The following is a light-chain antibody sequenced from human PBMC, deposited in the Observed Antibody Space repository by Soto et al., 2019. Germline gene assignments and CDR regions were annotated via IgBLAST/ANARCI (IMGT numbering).Light chain of an antibody. J-gene: IGKJ1*01. CDR3: QQRSSWPVT. V-gene: IGKV3-11*01. CDR1: QSVGSY. Sequence: EIVLTQSPATLSLSPGERATLSCRASQSVGSYLAWYQQKPGQTPRLLIYDASNRATDIPAKFSGSGSGTDFTLTISSLEPEDFAVYYCQQRSSWPVTFGQGTRVEIK. CDR2: DAS.